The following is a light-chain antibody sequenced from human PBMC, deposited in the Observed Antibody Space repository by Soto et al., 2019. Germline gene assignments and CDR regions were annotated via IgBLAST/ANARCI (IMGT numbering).Light chain of an antibody. CDR3: HQYNNWHT. Sequence: EVVMTQSSATLSVSPGERATLSCRASQSVSSNLAWYQQKPGQAPRLLIYGASTRATGVPARFSGTGSGTEFTLTISSLQSEDFAVYYCHQYNNWHTFGQGTKVDIK. V-gene: IGKV3-15*01. J-gene: IGKJ2*01. CDR1: QSVSSN. CDR2: GAS.